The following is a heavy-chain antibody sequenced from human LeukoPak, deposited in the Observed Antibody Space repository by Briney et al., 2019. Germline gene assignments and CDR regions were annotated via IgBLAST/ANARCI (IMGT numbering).Heavy chain of an antibody. CDR3: ARLPSRYCSSTSCYLHY. V-gene: IGHV1-18*01. Sequence: GASVTVSCKASVYTFSSYGINWVRQAPGQGLEWVGWISAYNGYTNYAQKLQDRITMTTDTSTSTPYIDMRSLRSDETALYYCARLPSRYCSSTSCYLHYWGERTLVTVSS. D-gene: IGHD2-2*01. J-gene: IGHJ4*02. CDR1: VYTFSSYG. CDR2: ISAYNGYT.